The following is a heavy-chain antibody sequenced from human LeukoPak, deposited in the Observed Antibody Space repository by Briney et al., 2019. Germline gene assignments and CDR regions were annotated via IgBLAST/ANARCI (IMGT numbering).Heavy chain of an antibody. J-gene: IGHJ6*03. D-gene: IGHD3-10*01. Sequence: PSETLSLTCTVSGGSISSGDYYWSWIRQPAGKGLEWIGRIYTSGSTNYNPSLKSRVTMSVDTSKNQFSLKLSSVTAADTAVYYCARDGSGTYYYYMDVWGKGTTVTVSS. CDR2: IYTSGST. CDR1: GGSISSGDYY. V-gene: IGHV4-61*02. CDR3: ARDGSGTYYYYMDV.